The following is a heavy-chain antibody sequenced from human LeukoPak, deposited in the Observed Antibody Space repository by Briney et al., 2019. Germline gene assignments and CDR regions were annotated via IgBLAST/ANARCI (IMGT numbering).Heavy chain of an antibody. J-gene: IGHJ4*02. CDR3: ARDIRMASFDY. Sequence: SGGSLRLSCVASGLIFSDYSMDWVRQAPGKGLEWVSAISGSGGSTYYADSVKGRFTISRDNSKNTLYLQVNSLRADDTAVYYCARDIRMASFDYWGQGTLVTVSS. V-gene: IGHV3-23*01. CDR2: ISGSGGST. CDR1: GLIFSDYS. D-gene: IGHD5-24*01.